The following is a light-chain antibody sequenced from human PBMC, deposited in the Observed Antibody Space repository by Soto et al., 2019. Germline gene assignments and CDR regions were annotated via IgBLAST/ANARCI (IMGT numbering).Light chain of an antibody. J-gene: IGKJ2*01. CDR2: GAS. Sequence: VLSQSPGTLSVSLGERVTLSCRASQTFSSSYLAWYQQKFGQAPRLLIYGASTRATGVPDRFSGSGSGTDFSLSISRVEPEDFAVYYCQQYGTSPVTFGQGTKLEI. CDR3: QQYGTSPVT. CDR1: QTFSSSY. V-gene: IGKV3-20*01.